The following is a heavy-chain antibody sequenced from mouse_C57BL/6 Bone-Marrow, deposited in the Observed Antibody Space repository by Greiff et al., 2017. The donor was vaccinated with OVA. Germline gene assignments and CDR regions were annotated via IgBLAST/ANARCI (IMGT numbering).Heavy chain of an antibody. D-gene: IGHD1-1*01. CDR3: ASKGGGGTYYYGSSPSFYFDV. Sequence: EVKLQQSGPELVKPGASVKISCKASGYTFTDYYMNWVKQSHGKSLEWIGDINPNNGGTSYNQKFKGKATLTVDKSSSTAYMELRSLTSEDSAVYDCASKGGGGTYYYGSSPSFYFDVWGTGTTVTVSA. V-gene: IGHV1-26*01. J-gene: IGHJ1*03. CDR1: GYTFTDYY. CDR2: INPNNGGT.